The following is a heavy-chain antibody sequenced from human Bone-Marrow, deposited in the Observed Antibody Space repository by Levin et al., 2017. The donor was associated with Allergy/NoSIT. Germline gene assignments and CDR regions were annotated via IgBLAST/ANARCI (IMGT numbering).Heavy chain of an antibody. CDR2: ISGTGGNT. V-gene: IGHV3-23*01. CDR3: AKGSAVVVMTLDS. CDR1: GFTFSSYA. J-gene: IGHJ4*02. D-gene: IGHD3-22*01. Sequence: PGGSLRLSCAASGFTFSSYAMSWVRQAPGKGLEWVSGISGTGGNTYYADSVKGRFTISRDNSKNTLYVQMNNLRAEDTAVYYCAKGSAVVVMTLDSWGQGTLVTVSS.